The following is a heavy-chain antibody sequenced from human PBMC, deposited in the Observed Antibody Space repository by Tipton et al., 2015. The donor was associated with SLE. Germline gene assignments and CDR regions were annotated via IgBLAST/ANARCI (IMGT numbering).Heavy chain of an antibody. CDR1: GGSMTSYY. CDR2: IHYTGSA. Sequence: TLSLTCTVSGGSMTSYYWTWIRQPPGKGLEWIGYIHYTGSANYNPSLKSRVTISVDTSKNQFSLRVRSVTAADTAVYYCARHAGLYNWFDPWGQETLVTVSS. J-gene: IGHJ5*02. V-gene: IGHV4-59*01. CDR3: ARHAGLYNWFDP.